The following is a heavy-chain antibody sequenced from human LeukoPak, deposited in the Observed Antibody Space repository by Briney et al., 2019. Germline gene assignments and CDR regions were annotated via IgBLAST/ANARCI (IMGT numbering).Heavy chain of an antibody. Sequence: GGSLRLSCAASGFTFSSHWMHWVRQAPGKGLVWVSRINSDGSSTNYADSVKGRFTISRGNAENTLYLQMNSLRAEDTAVYYCARKAAGLTFDYWGQGTLVTVSS. V-gene: IGHV3-74*01. J-gene: IGHJ4*02. CDR2: INSDGSST. D-gene: IGHD6-13*01. CDR3: ARKAAGLTFDY. CDR1: GFTFSSHW.